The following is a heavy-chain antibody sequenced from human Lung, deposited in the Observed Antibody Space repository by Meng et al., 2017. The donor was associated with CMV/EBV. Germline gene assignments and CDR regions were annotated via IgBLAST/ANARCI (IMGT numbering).Heavy chain of an antibody. Sequence: SLKISXVASRLTHFKSYSMHWVRQAPGQGLEWVAILSYDGSQRYYTDSVKGRFTISRDNSMDTMYLQMNSLRPEDTAVYYCARAAFCSSSTCWYGMDVWGQGTTVTVSS. D-gene: IGHD2-2*01. V-gene: IGHV3-30*14. CDR3: ARAAFCSSSTCWYGMDV. J-gene: IGHJ6*02. CDR1: RLTHFKSYS. CDR2: LSYDGSQR.